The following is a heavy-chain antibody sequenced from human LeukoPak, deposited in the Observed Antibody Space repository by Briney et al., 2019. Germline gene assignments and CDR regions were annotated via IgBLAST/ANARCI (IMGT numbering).Heavy chain of an antibody. J-gene: IGHJ4*02. Sequence: GGCLRLSCAASGFTLGDYWMNCVRQAPGKGLEWISFISSRGSSIYYADSVKGRFTISRDNAKNSLYLQMNSLRAEDTAVYYCARDSGSYRGFDYWGQGTLVTVSS. V-gene: IGHV3-48*04. CDR3: ARDSGSYRGFDY. CDR1: GFTLGDYW. CDR2: ISSRGSSI. D-gene: IGHD1-26*01.